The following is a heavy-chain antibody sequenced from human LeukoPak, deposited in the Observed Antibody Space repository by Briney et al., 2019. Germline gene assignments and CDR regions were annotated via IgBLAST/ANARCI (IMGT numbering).Heavy chain of an antibody. V-gene: IGHV1-46*01. CDR2: INPSGGST. Sequence: ASVKVSCKASGYTFTSYYMHWVRQAPGQGLEWMGIINPSGGSTSYAQKFQGRVTMTRDTSISTAYMELSRLRSDDTAVYYCARAFYVTAAGTSNWFDPWGQGTLVTVSS. CDR1: GYTFTSYY. D-gene: IGHD6-13*01. CDR3: ARAFYVTAAGTSNWFDP. J-gene: IGHJ5*02.